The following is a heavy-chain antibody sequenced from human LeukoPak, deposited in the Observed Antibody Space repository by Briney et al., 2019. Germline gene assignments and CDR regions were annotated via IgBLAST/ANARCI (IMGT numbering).Heavy chain of an antibody. CDR1: GGTISNYY. D-gene: IGHD5-18*01. CDR2: ISYSGST. J-gene: IGHJ4*02. Sequence: SETLSLTCTVSGGTISNYYWNWIRQPPGKGLEWIGYISYSGSTNYNPSLKSRVTISVDTSKNQFSLRLSSVTAADTAVYYCARRGSGSSPWDWGQGTLVTVS. CDR3: ARRGSGSSPWD. V-gene: IGHV4-59*08.